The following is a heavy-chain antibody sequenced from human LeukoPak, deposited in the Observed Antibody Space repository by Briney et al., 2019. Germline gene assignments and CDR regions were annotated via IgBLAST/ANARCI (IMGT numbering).Heavy chain of an antibody. CDR3: AKDFRAKSGSGSYGWFDP. CDR1: GFTFRNYG. D-gene: IGHD3-10*01. V-gene: IGHV3-30*02. CDR2: IRSDGDNK. Sequence: PGGSLRLSCAASGFTFRNYGMHWVGQAPGKGLEWVAFIRSDGDNKNYADSVKGRFTISRDNSKNTLYLQMNSLRADDTAVYYCAKDFRAKSGSGSYGWFDPWGQGTLVTVSS. J-gene: IGHJ5*02.